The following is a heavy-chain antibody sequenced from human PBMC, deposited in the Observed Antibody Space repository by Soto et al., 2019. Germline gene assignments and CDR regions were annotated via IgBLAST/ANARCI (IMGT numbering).Heavy chain of an antibody. Sequence: EVQLVESGGGMVQPGGSLRLSCAASGFTFSHHWMSWVRQAPGKGLEWVANIKQDGSDKFYVDSARGRFTGSRDNAKNSVFLQMNSLRADDTAVYYCARATFEQSSALDYWGQGVLVSVSS. V-gene: IGHV3-7*04. CDR2: IKQDGSDK. CDR1: GFTFSHHW. D-gene: IGHD6-25*01. J-gene: IGHJ4*02. CDR3: ARATFEQSSALDY.